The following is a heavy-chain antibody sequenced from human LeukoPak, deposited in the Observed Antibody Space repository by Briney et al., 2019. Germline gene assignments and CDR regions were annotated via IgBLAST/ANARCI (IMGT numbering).Heavy chain of an antibody. CDR3: ARGDKFSGDY. V-gene: IGHV3-7*04. D-gene: IGHD2-15*01. J-gene: IGHJ4*02. Sequence: PGGSLRLSCAASGFTFSTYWMSWVRQAPGKGLEWVANIHQDGNEKYYVDSVKGRFTISRDNAKNSLYLQMNSLSAEDMAVYYCARGDKFSGDYWGQGTLVTVSS. CDR2: IHQDGNEK. CDR1: GFTFSTYW.